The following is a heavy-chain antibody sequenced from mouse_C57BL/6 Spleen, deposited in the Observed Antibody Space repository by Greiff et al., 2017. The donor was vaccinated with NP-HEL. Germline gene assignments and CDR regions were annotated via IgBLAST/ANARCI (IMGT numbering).Heavy chain of an antibody. CDR3: TRARNYYFDY. V-gene: IGHV5-9-1*02. CDR2: ISSGGDYI. D-gene: IGHD2-1*01. J-gene: IGHJ2*01. CDR1: GFTFSSYA. Sequence: EVKVEESGEGLVKPGGSLKLSCAASGFTFSSYAMSWVRQTPEKRLEWVAYISSGGDYIYYADTVKGRFTISRDNARNTLYLQMSSLKSEDTAMYYCTRARNYYFDYWGQGTTLTVSS.